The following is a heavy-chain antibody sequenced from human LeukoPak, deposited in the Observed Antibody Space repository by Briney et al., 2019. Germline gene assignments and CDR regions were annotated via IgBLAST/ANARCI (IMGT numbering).Heavy chain of an antibody. Sequence: GGALRLSCAASGFTFGKYAMNWLRQAPGKGLEWVSSPSRSGGNPNYADSVRGGLTISRDNPKNTQFLQMNGLRAEDTALYSCAKCARTPEGGSGWCNWFDTWGQGTQVTVSS. J-gene: IGHJ5*02. D-gene: IGHD3-3*01. V-gene: IGHV3-23*01. CDR3: AKCARTPEGGSGWCNWFDT. CDR2: PSRSGGNP. CDR1: GFTFGKYA.